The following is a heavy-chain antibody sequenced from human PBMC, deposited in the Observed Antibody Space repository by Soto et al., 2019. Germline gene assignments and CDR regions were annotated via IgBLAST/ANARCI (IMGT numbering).Heavy chain of an antibody. V-gene: IGHV1-18*01. CDR3: ATSDVVVVADAFDI. CDR1: GYTFTSPG. D-gene: IGHD2-15*01. CDR2: ISAYNGNT. J-gene: IGHJ3*02. Sequence: ASVKVSCKASGYTFTSPGISWVRQAPGQGLEWMGWISAYNGNTNYAQKLQGRVTMTTDTSTSTAYMELRSLRSDDTAVYYCATSDVVVVADAFDIWGQGTMVTVSS.